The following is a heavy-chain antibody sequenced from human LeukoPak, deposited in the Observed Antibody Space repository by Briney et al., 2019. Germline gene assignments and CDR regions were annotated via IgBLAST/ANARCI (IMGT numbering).Heavy chain of an antibody. CDR2: INLNSGGT. CDR3: ARAVRDIVVVPAADYYYYYMDV. J-gene: IGHJ6*03. D-gene: IGHD2-2*01. CDR1: GYTFTGYY. V-gene: IGHV1-2*02. Sequence: ASVKVSCKASGYTFTGYYMHWVRQAPGQGLEWMGWINLNSGGTNYAQKFQGRVTMTRDTSISTAYMELSRLRSDDTAVYYCARAVRDIVVVPAADYYYYYMDVWGKGTTVTVSS.